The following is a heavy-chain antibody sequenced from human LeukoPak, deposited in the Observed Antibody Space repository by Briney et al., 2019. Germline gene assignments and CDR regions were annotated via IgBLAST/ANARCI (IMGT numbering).Heavy chain of an antibody. D-gene: IGHD2-21*02. CDR2: IRSKAYGGTT. Sequence: GGSLRLSCTASGFTFGDYAMSWVRQAPGKGLEWVGFIRSKAYGGTTEYAASVKGRFTISRDDSKSIAYLQMNSLKTEDTAVYYCTRISYCGGDCYSEGSGNFDYWGQGTLVTVSS. CDR3: TRISYCGGDCYSEGSGNFDY. J-gene: IGHJ4*02. V-gene: IGHV3-49*04. CDR1: GFTFGDYA.